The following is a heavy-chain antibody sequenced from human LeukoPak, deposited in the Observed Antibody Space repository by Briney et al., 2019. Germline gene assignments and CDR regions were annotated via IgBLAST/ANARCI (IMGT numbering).Heavy chain of an antibody. D-gene: IGHD3-10*01. CDR2: IYYSGGT. CDR3: ARGDLWFGELAFYYMDV. CDR1: GGSISSYY. Sequence: SETLSLTCTVSGGSISSYYWSWIRQPPGKGLEWIGYIYYSGGTNYNPSLKSRVTISVDTSKNQFSLKLSSVTAADTAVYYCARGDLWFGELAFYYMDVWGKGTTVTISS. J-gene: IGHJ6*03. V-gene: IGHV4-59*01.